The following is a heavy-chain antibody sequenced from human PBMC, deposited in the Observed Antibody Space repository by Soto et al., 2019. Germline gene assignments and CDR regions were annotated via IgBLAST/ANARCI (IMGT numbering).Heavy chain of an antibody. CDR1: GFTFISCA. Sequence: GGSLRLSCAAPGFTFISCAMGWVRPAPGKGLGWVSGISGNGGSTYYADSVKGRFTISRDTSKNTLYLQMNSLRAEDTAVYYCARDKGDDYYDSSGYYFRPTYFDYWGQGTLVTVSS. CDR3: ARDKGDDYYDSSGYYFRPTYFDY. V-gene: IGHV3-23*01. J-gene: IGHJ4*02. D-gene: IGHD3-22*01. CDR2: ISGNGGST.